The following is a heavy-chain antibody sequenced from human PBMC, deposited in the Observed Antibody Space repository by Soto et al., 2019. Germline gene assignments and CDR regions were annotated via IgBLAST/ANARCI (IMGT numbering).Heavy chain of an antibody. CDR3: AKEAFRRERGSYGMDV. CDR1: GFTFSSYG. Sequence: PGGSLRLSCAASGFTFSSYGMHWVRHAPGKGLGWVAVISYDGSNKYYADSVKGRFTISRANSKNTLYLQMNSLRAEDTAVYYCAKEAFRRERGSYGMDVWGQGTTVTVSS. V-gene: IGHV3-30*18. J-gene: IGHJ6*02. D-gene: IGHD3-16*01. CDR2: ISYDGSNK.